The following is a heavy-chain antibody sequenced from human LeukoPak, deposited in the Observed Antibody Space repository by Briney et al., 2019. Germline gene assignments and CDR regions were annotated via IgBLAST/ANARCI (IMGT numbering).Heavy chain of an antibody. V-gene: IGHV3-23*01. CDR3: ARGEPYYYDSSGYYCDY. CDR2: ISASGGST. Sequence: GGSLRLSCEASGFTFSRSDMIWVRQAPGKGLEWVSIISASGGSTFYADSVKGRFTISRDNSKNTLYLQMNSLRAEDTAVYYCARGEPYYYDSSGYYCDYWGQGTLVTVSS. CDR1: GFTFSRSD. D-gene: IGHD3-22*01. J-gene: IGHJ4*02.